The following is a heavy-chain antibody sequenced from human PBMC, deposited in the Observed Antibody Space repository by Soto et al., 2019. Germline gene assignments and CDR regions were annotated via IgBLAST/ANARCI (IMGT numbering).Heavy chain of an antibody. CDR2: INPNSGDT. Sequence: QVQLVQSGAEVKKPGASVKVSCKASGYTFTGFFMHWVRQAPGQGLEWMGWINPNSGDTEFAQNFQGWVTMTRDTSISTAYMELSRLRSDDTAVYYCASGGSTVTREFDYWGQGTLVSVSS. CDR1: GYTFTGFF. D-gene: IGHD4-17*01. CDR3: ASGGSTVTREFDY. V-gene: IGHV1-2*04. J-gene: IGHJ4*02.